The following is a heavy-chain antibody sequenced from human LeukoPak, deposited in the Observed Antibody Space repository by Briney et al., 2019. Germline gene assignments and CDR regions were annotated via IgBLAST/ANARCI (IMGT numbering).Heavy chain of an antibody. CDR3: ARRGDYLSGFDY. V-gene: IGHV1-2*06. J-gene: IGHJ4*02. CDR1: GYTLIYYF. CDR2: INPNSGGT. Sequence: ASVKVSCKASGYTLIYYFLHWVRQAPGQGLEWMGRINPNSGGTDYAQKFQGRVTMTRDTSISTAYMELSRLRSDDTALYYCARRGDYLSGFDYWGQGILVTVSS. D-gene: IGHD3-16*01.